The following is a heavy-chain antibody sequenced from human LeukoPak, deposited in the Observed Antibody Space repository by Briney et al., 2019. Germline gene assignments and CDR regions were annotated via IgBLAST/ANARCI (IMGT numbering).Heavy chain of an antibody. CDR2: ISSSSSTI. Sequence: GGSLRLSCAASGFTFSSYSMNWVRQAPGKGLEWVSYISSSSSTIYYADSVKGRFTISRDNAKNSLYLQMNSLRAEDTAEYYCARDDYYYEYGMDVWGQGTTVTVSS. CDR3: ARDDYYYEYGMDV. V-gene: IGHV3-48*04. J-gene: IGHJ6*02. CDR1: GFTFSSYS.